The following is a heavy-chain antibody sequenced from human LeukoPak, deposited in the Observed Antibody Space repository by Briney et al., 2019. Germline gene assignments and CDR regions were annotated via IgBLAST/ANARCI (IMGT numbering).Heavy chain of an antibody. CDR1: GGTFSSYA. Sequence: ASVKVSCKASGGTFSSYAISWVRQAPGQGLEWMGGFDPEDGETIYAQKFQGRVTMTEDTSTDTAYMELSSLRSEDTAVYYCATGGAVAKYWGQGTLVTVSS. J-gene: IGHJ4*02. CDR3: ATGGAVAKY. CDR2: FDPEDGET. D-gene: IGHD6-19*01. V-gene: IGHV1-24*01.